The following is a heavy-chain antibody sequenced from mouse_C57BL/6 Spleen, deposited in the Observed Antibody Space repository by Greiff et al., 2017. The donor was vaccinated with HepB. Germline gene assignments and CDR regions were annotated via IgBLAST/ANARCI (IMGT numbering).Heavy chain of an antibody. J-gene: IGHJ4*01. Sequence: VQLQQPGAELVMPGASVKLSCKASGYTFTSYWMHWVKQRPGQGLEWIGEIDPSDSYTNYNQKFKGKSTLTVDKSSSTAYMQLSSLTSEDSAVYYCARKSNPYYYAMDYWGQGTSVTVSS. CDR2: IDPSDSYT. CDR3: ARKSNPYYYAMDY. D-gene: IGHD2-5*01. CDR1: GYTFTSYW. V-gene: IGHV1-69*01.